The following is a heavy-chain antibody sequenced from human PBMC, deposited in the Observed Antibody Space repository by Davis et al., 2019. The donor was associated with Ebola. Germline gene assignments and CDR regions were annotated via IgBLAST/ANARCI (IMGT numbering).Heavy chain of an antibody. V-gene: IGHV3-74*01. CDR3: VRDSGYYSHDY. J-gene: IGHJ4*01. D-gene: IGHD5-12*01. CDR2: IDPDGTGT. CDR1: GFTFSTYG. Sequence: PGGSLRLSCAASGFTFSTYGMTWVRQTPGKGLVWVARIDPDGTGTNYADSVKGRFTISRDNAKNTLSLQMNSLRVEDTAVYYCVRDSGYYSHDYWGHGTLVTVSS.